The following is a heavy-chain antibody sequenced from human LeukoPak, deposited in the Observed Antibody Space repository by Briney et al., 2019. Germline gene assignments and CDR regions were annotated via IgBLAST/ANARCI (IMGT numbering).Heavy chain of an antibody. CDR1: GFTFSSYA. CDR3: ARGTGYSYGPLGY. D-gene: IGHD5-18*01. CDR2: ISGSGGST. J-gene: IGHJ4*02. Sequence: PGGSLRLSCAASGFTFSSYAMSWVRQAPGKGLEWVSGISGSGGSTYYADSVKGRFTISRDNSKNTLYLQMNSLRAEDTAVYYCARGTGYSYGPLGYWGQGTLVTVSS. V-gene: IGHV3-23*01.